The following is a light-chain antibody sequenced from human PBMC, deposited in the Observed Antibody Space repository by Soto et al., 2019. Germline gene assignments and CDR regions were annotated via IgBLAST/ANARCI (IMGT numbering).Light chain of an antibody. CDR3: HCQDVGNSTVYS. CDR1: QSIRRSY. Sequence: IVLTQSPGTLSLSPGESATLSCRASQSIRRSYVAWYQQKHGQAPRLLIYAASARATALPDRFSGSGYGIDCTLTISRREPEDVALYYCHCQDVGNSTVYSLGQGTKLEI. J-gene: IGKJ2*01. V-gene: IGKV3-20*01. CDR2: AAS.